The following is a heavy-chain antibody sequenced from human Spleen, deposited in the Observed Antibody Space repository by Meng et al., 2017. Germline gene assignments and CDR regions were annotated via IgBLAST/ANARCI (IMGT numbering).Heavy chain of an antibody. J-gene: IGHJ4*02. Sequence: QVQFVQSGAEVKKPGASVKVSCKASGYTFSNYAMHWVRQAPGQRPEWMGWINTDNGHTRYSQRFQARITILRDTSESTAYMELSSLRSEDTAVYYCARSWITEMANFDSWGQGTLVTVSS. CDR2: INTDNGHT. D-gene: IGHD5-24*01. CDR1: GYTFSNYA. CDR3: ARSWITEMANFDS. V-gene: IGHV1-3*04.